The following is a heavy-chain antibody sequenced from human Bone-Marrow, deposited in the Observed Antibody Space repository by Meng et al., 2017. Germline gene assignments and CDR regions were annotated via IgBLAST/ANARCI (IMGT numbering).Heavy chain of an antibody. CDR3: ARDPSFYDSSGYYSFSDR. CDR1: GYSISSGYY. V-gene: IGHV4-38-2*02. J-gene: IGHJ5*02. CDR2: IYHSGST. D-gene: IGHD3-22*01. Sequence: SETLSLTCTVSGYSISSGYYWGWIRQPPGKGLEWIGSIYHSGSTYYNPSLKSRVTISVDTSKNQFSLKLSSVTAADTAVYYCARDPSFYDSSGYYSFSDRWGQGTLVTVSS.